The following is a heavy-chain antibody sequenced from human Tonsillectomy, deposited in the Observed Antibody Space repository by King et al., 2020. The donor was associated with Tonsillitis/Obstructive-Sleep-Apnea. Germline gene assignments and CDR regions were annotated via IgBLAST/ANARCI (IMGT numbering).Heavy chain of an antibody. CDR2: ISSSGSTI. CDR1: GFAFSSYE. V-gene: IGHV3-48*03. Sequence: EVQLVESGGGLVQPGGSLRLSCAASGFAFSSYEMNWVRQAPGKGLEWVSYISSSGSTIYYADSVKGRLNISRDNTKNSLYQQMNSLRAEDPSVFYCARRGFSDFPALGVYSYVSNGMDVWGQGTTVTVSS. J-gene: IGHJ6*02. CDR3: ARRGFSDFPALGVYSYVSNGMDV. D-gene: IGHD3-10*01.